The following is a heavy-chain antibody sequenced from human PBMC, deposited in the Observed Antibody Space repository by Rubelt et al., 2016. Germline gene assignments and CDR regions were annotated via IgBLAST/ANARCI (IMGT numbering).Heavy chain of an antibody. J-gene: IGHJ4*02. Sequence: VQLVESGGGLVQPGGSLRLSCAASGFSFSSFWMHWVRQAPGKGLVWVSYISSSSSTIYYADSVKGRFTISRDNAKNSLYLQMNSLRDEDTAVYYCATDYGGNSVRFDYWGQGTLVTVSS. V-gene: IGHV3-48*02. CDR2: ISSSSSTI. CDR1: GFSFSSFW. D-gene: IGHD4-23*01. CDR3: ATDYGGNSVRFDY.